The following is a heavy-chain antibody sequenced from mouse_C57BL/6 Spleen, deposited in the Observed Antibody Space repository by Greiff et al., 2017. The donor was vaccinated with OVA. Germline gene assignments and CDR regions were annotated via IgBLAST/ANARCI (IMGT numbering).Heavy chain of an antibody. J-gene: IGHJ2*01. D-gene: IGHD4-1*01. Sequence: VQLQQSGAELVRPGSSVKLSCKASGYTFTSYWMDWVKQRPGQGLEWIGNIYPSDSETHYNQKFKDKATLTVDKSSSTAYMQLSSLTSEDSAVYCCARNPLDWEGFDYWGQGTTLTVSS. CDR2: IYPSDSET. V-gene: IGHV1-61*01. CDR3: ARNPLDWEGFDY. CDR1: GYTFTSYW.